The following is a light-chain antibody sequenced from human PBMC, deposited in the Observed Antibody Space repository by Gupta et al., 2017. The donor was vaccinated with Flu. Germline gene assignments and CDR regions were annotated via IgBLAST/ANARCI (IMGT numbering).Light chain of an antibody. V-gene: IGKV3-20*01. CDR1: RSVSNSD. CDR3: QHYGDSPPGGIT. Sequence: PGGRVTLSCRASRSVSNSDFGWYQQKPGQAPRLLIYGSSIRATGISDRFSGRGSGTDFTLTISRLEPEDLAVYYCQHYGDSPPGGITLGQGTRLEI. J-gene: IGKJ5*01. CDR2: GSS.